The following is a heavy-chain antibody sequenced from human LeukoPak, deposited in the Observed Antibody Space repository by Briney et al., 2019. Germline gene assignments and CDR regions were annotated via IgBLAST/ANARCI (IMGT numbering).Heavy chain of an antibody. CDR1: GYTFTGYY. V-gene: IGHV1-2*06. Sequence: ASVKVSCKASGYTFTGYYMHWVRQAPGQGLEWMGRINPNSGGTNYAQKFQGRVTMTRNTSISTAYMELSSLRSEDTAVYYCARGVGATHTLTWGQGTLVTVSS. CDR2: INPNSGGT. CDR3: ARGVGATHTLT. D-gene: IGHD1-26*01. J-gene: IGHJ5*02.